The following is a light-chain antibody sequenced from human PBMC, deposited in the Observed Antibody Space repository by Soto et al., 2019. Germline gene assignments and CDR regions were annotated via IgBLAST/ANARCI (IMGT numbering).Light chain of an antibody. J-gene: IGKJ1*01. Sequence: EIVLTQSPGTQSLSPGERVTLSCRASQRVTSSYLAWYQQKPGQAPRLLIYGASSRATGIPDRFSGSGSGTDFSLTISRLEPEDFAVYYWQQYGSAPWTFGQGTKVEI. CDR1: QRVTSSY. CDR3: QQYGSAPWT. CDR2: GAS. V-gene: IGKV3-20*01.